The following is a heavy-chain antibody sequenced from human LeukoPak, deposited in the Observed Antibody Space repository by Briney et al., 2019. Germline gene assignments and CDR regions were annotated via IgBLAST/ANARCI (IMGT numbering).Heavy chain of an antibody. J-gene: IGHJ4*02. V-gene: IGHV1-69*04. CDR1: GGAFSSYA. CDR2: IIPILGIA. D-gene: IGHD3-10*01. Sequence: SVKVSCKASGGAFSSYAISWVRQAPGQGLEWMGRIIPILGIANYAQKFQGRVTITADKSTSTAYMELSSLRSEDTAVYYCARYLAGARPDRGYFDYWGQGTLVTVSS. CDR3: ARYLAGARPDRGYFDY.